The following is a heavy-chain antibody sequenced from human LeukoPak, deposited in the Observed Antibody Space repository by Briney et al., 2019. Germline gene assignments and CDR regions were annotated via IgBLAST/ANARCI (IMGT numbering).Heavy chain of an antibody. V-gene: IGHV1-18*01. CDR2: ISAYKGNT. CDR3: ARNSRGEGDY. J-gene: IGHJ4*02. CDR1: GYTFTSYG. Sequence: ASVKVSCKASGYTFTSYGIRWVRQAPGQGLEWMGWISAYKGNTNYAQKLQGRVTMTTDTSTGTAYTELTHLRSDGHAVYYCARNSRGEGDYWGQGTLVTVSS. D-gene: IGHD4-11*01.